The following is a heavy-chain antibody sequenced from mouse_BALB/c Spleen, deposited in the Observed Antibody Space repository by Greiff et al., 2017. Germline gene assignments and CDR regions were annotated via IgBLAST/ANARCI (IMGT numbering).Heavy chain of an antibody. V-gene: IGHV1-54*01. J-gene: IGHJ3*01. CDR2: IYPGSGST. Sequence: QVQLQQSGAELVRPGTSVKVSCKASGYAFTNYLIEWVKQRPGQGLEWIGNIYPGSGSTNYDEKFKSKATLTVDTSSSTAYMQLSSLTSEDSAVYYCTREAAYDGYYGAYWGQGTLVTVSA. CDR3: TREAAYDGYYGAY. CDR1: GYAFTNYL. D-gene: IGHD2-3*01.